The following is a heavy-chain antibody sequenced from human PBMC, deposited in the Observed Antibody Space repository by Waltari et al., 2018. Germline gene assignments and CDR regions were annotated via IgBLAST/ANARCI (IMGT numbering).Heavy chain of an antibody. J-gene: IGHJ4*02. Sequence: QITLKESGPTLVKPTQTLTLTCTFSGFSLSTSGVGVGWIRQPPGKALEWLALIYWNDDKRYSPSLKSRLTITKDTSKNQVVLTMTNMDPVDTATYYCAHRPYQLWFRELPHFDYWGQGTLVTVSS. V-gene: IGHV2-5*01. D-gene: IGHD3-10*01. CDR1: GFSLSTSGVG. CDR2: IYWNDDK. CDR3: AHRPYQLWFRELPHFDY.